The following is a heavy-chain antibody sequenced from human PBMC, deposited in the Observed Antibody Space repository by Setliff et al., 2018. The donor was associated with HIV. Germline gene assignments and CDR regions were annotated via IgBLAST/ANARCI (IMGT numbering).Heavy chain of an antibody. D-gene: IGHD3-3*01. CDR2: TKNKDNSFTT. V-gene: IGHV3-72*01. CDR3: ARERADSLWSGYHDAFDI. CDR1: GFTFSDHY. Sequence: PGGSLRLSCAASGFTFSDHYMDWVRQAPGKGLEWVGRTKNKDNSFTTEYAASVKGRFTISRDDSKNSLYLQMNSLKTEDTALYYCARERADSLWSGYHDAFDIWGQGTMVTVSS. J-gene: IGHJ3*02.